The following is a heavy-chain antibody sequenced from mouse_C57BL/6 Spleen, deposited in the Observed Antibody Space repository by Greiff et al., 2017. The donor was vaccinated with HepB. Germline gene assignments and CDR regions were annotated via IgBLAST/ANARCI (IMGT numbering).Heavy chain of an antibody. CDR3: ARGDGYYVRAMDY. D-gene: IGHD2-3*01. Sequence: EVQLQQSGPVLVKPGASVKMSCKASGYTFTDYYMNWVKQSHGKSLEWIGVINPYNGGTSYNQKFKGKATLTVDKSSSTAYMELNSLTSEDSAVYYCARGDGYYVRAMDYWGQGTSVTVSS. J-gene: IGHJ4*01. V-gene: IGHV1-19*01. CDR2: INPYNGGT. CDR1: GYTFTDYY.